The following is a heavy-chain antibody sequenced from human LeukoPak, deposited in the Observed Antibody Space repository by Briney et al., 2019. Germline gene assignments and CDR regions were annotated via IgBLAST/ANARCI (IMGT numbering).Heavy chain of an antibody. CDR2: ISSSSSTI. CDR1: GFTFSSYS. V-gene: IGHV3-48*01. D-gene: IGHD1-26*01. Sequence: PGGSLRLSCAASGFTFSSYSMNGVRQAPGKGLEWVSYISSSSSTIYYADSVKGRFTISRDNAKNSLYLQMNSLRAEDTAVYYCARGYSGSLSFAFDIWGQGTMVTVSS. J-gene: IGHJ3*02. CDR3: ARGYSGSLSFAFDI.